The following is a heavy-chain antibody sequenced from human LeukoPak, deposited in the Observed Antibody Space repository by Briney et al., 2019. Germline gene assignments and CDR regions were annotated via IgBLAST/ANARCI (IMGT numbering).Heavy chain of an antibody. J-gene: IGHJ3*02. CDR1: GGSISSYY. D-gene: IGHD3-22*01. CDR2: IYYSGST. Sequence: PSETLSLTCTVSGGSISSYYWSWIRQPPGKGLEWIGYIYYSGSTNYNPSLKSRVTISVDTSKNQFSLKLSSVTAADTAVYYCARGGTMIRGAFDIWGRGTMVTVSS. CDR3: ARGGTMIRGAFDI. V-gene: IGHV4-59*01.